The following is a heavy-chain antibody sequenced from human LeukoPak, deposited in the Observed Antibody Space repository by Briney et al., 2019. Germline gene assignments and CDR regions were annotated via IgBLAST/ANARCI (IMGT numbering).Heavy chain of an antibody. CDR2: INPNSGGT. CDR1: GYTFTGYY. V-gene: IGHV1-2*06. J-gene: IGHJ4*02. CDR3: ARYYYDSSGYIDY. D-gene: IGHD3-22*01. Sequence: ASVKVSCKASGYTFTGYYMHWVRQAPGQGLEWMGRINPNSGGTNYAQKFQGRVTMTRDTSISRAYMELSRLRSDDRAVYHCARYYYDSSGYIDYWGQGTLVTVSS.